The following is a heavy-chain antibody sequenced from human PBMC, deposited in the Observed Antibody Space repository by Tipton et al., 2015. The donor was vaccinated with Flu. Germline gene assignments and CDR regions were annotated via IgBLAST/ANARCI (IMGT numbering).Heavy chain of an antibody. J-gene: IGHJ4*02. D-gene: IGHD3-10*01. Sequence: LRLSCTVSGGSISSGGAYWSWIRQHPGQGLEWIGSTYYSGSIYYNPSLKRRVTISVDTSKNQFPLKLNSVTAADTAVYYCARSTYYYGSGSSDYWGQGSLVTVSS. CDR3: ARSTYYYGSGSSDY. CDR2: TYYSGSI. CDR1: GGSISSGGAY. V-gene: IGHV4-31*02.